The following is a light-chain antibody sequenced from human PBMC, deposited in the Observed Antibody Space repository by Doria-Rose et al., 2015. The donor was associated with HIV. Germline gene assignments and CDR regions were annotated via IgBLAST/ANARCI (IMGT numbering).Light chain of an antibody. Sequence: TLSPGTLPMDTGARATLSCRASRSFSSNYLAWYQQKPGQDHSLLIHDESTRATGIPDSFSASGSGTDCTLTINRLDPEDFALYYCHQYGTSWTFGQGTKVEI. J-gene: IGKJ1*01. CDR3: HQYGTSWT. CDR1: RSFSSNY. V-gene: IGKV3-20*01. CDR2: DES.